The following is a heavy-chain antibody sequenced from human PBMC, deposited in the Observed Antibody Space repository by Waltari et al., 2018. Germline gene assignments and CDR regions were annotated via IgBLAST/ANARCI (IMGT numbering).Heavy chain of an antibody. CDR3: ARDYCDRTNCHGMDV. CDR1: EFTFSSFA. CDR2: ISYNERNI. D-gene: IGHD3-22*01. V-gene: IGHV3-30*04. J-gene: IGHJ6*02. Sequence: QVQLVESGGGVVQPGRSLRLSCAASEFTFSSFAINWVRQAPGKGLEWVAVISYNERNIYYVDSVKGRFIISRDNSNKMLYLQMNNLRTEDTAVYYCARDYCDRTNCHGMDVWGQGTTVIVSS.